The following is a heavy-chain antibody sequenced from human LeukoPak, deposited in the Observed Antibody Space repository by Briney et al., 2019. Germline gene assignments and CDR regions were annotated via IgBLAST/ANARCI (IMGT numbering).Heavy chain of an antibody. D-gene: IGHD3-3*01. CDR3: ASGVLRFLEWLPLFDY. CDR2: IIPIFGTA. V-gene: IGHV1-69*13. J-gene: IGHJ4*02. CDR1: GGTFSSYA. Sequence: SVKVSCKASGGTFSSYAISWVRQAPGQGLEWMGGIIPIFGTANYAQKFQGRVTITADESTSTAYMELSSLRSEDTAVYYCASGVLRFLEWLPLFDYWGQGTLVTVSS.